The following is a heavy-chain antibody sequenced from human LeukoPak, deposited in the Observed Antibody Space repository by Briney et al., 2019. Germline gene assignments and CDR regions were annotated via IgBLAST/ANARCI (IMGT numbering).Heavy chain of an antibody. CDR2: ISNDGTNK. CDR1: GFIFSTYA. Sequence: GGSLRLSCAASGFIFSTYAMHWVRQAPGKGLEWVAVISNDGTNKYYADSVKGRFTISRDNSKNTLYLQMNSLRAEDTAVYYCASTHLTFGGVIASLFEYWGQGTLVTVSS. J-gene: IGHJ4*02. CDR3: ASTHLTFGGVIASLFEY. D-gene: IGHD3-16*02. V-gene: IGHV3-30-3*01.